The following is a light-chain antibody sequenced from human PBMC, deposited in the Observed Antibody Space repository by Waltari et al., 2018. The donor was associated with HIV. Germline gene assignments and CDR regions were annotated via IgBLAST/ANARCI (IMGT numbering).Light chain of an antibody. CDR2: DVN. CDR3: CSYAGSYTEI. V-gene: IGLV2-11*01. Sequence: QSALTQPASVAGSPGQSITISCTGTSSDIGGYDYVSWYQQHPGKAPKLMIFDVNKRPSGVPARFSGSKSGHMASLTISGLQADDEADYYCCSYAGSYTEIFGGGTKLTVL. CDR1: SSDIGGYDY. J-gene: IGLJ2*01.